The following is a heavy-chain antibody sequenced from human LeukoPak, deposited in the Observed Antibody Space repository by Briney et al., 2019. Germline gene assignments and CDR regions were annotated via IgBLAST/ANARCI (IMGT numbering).Heavy chain of an antibody. J-gene: IGHJ4*02. CDR3: ALPRYGSGSHTDY. CDR1: GFTVSSNY. CDR2: IYSGGST. Sequence: GGSLRLSCAASGFTVSSNYMSWVRQAPGKGLEWVSVIYSGGSTYYADSVKGRFTISRDNSKNTLYLQMNSLRAEDTAVYYCALPRYGSGSHTDYWGQGTLVTVSS. D-gene: IGHD3-10*01. V-gene: IGHV3-53*01.